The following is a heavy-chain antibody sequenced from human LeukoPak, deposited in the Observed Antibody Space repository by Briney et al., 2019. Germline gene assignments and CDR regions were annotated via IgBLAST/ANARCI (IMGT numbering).Heavy chain of an antibody. CDR3: ARGNYYGSGSYIGWFDP. V-gene: IGHV1-69*13. Sequence: ASVKVSCKASGGTFSSSAISWVRQAPGQGLEWLGGIIPIFGSSNYAQNFQDRVTITADESTSTAYMELSSLRSEDTAVYYCARGNYYGSGSYIGWFDPWGQGTLVTVSS. D-gene: IGHD3-10*01. CDR2: IIPIFGSS. CDR1: GGTFSSSA. J-gene: IGHJ5*02.